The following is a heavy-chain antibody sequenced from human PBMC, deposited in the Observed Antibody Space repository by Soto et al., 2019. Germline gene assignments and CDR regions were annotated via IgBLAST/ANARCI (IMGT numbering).Heavy chain of an antibody. Sequence: ASVKVSCKASGGTFSSYAISWVRQAPGQGLEWMGGIIPIFGTANYAQKFQGRVTITADESTSTAYMELSSLRSEDTAVYYCARAGIVGATATLFDYWGQGTLVTVSS. J-gene: IGHJ4*02. CDR1: GGTFSSYA. CDR2: IIPIFGTA. V-gene: IGHV1-69*13. CDR3: ARAGIVGATATLFDY. D-gene: IGHD1-26*01.